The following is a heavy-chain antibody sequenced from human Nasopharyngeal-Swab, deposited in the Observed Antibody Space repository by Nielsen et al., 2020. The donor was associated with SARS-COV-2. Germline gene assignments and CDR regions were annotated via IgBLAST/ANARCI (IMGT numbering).Heavy chain of an antibody. CDR2: INAGNGNT. Sequence: ASVKVSCKASGYTFTSYAMHWVRQAPGQRLEWMGWINAGNGNTKYSQKFQGRVTITRDTSASTAYMELGSLRSEDTAVYYCARDRIPDYYYDSSDFDYWGQGTLVTVSS. CDR3: ARDRIPDYYYDSSDFDY. D-gene: IGHD3-22*01. J-gene: IGHJ4*02. V-gene: IGHV1-3*01. CDR1: GYTFTSYA.